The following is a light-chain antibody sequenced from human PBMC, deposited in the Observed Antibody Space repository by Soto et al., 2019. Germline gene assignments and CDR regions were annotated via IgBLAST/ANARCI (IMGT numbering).Light chain of an antibody. CDR2: DAS. Sequence: EIVLTQSPGTLSLSPGERATLSCRASQSVSSSYLAWYQQKPGQAPRLLIYDASSRATGIPDRFSGSGSGTDFTLTISRLEPEDFAVYYCQQYCSSPVTFGQGTKVEIK. V-gene: IGKV3-20*01. CDR1: QSVSSSY. J-gene: IGKJ1*01. CDR3: QQYCSSPVT.